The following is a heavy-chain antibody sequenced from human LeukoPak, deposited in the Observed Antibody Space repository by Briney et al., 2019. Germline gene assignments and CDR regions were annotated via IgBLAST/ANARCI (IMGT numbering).Heavy chain of an antibody. CDR3: ARGDSSGWYFDY. CDR2: ISWNSGSI. Sequence: GGSLRLSCAASGFTFDDYAMHWVRQAPGKGLEWVSGISWNSGSIGCADSVKGRFTISRDNAKNSLYLQMNSLRAEDTAVYYCARGDSSGWYFDYWGQGTLATVSS. J-gene: IGHJ4*02. CDR1: GFTFDDYA. D-gene: IGHD6-19*01. V-gene: IGHV3-9*01.